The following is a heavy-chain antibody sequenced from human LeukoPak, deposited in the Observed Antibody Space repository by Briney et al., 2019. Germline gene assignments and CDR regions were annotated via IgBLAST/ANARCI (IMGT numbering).Heavy chain of an antibody. Sequence: SETLSLTCNVSGASVSSGSYYWSWIRQPPGKELEWIGYIYYSGSTSYNPSLKSRVTISVDTSKNQFSLKLSSVTAADTAVYYCASLRSGYYYSGYWGQGTLVTVSS. CDR2: IYYSGST. CDR1: GASVSSGSYY. CDR3: ASLRSGYYYSGY. J-gene: IGHJ4*02. D-gene: IGHD3-22*01. V-gene: IGHV4-61*01.